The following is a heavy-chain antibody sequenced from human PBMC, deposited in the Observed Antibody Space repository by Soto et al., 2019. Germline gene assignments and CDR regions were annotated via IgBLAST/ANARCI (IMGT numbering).Heavy chain of an antibody. Sequence: GGSLRLSCAASGFTFSSYSMNWVRQAPGKGLEWVSSISSSSSYIYYADSVKGRFTISRDNAKNSLYLQMNSLRAEDTAVYYCAEIAAPLYYYDGMDVWGQGTTVTVSS. CDR1: GFTFSSYS. V-gene: IGHV3-21*01. J-gene: IGHJ6*02. CDR3: AEIAAPLYYYDGMDV. CDR2: ISSSSSYI. D-gene: IGHD6-6*01.